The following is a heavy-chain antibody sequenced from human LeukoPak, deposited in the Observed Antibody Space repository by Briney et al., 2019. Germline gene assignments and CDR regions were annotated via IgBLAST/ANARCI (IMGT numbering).Heavy chain of an antibody. CDR3: ARRPVSVRGNYYGGAFDI. CDR1: GYSFTSYW. J-gene: IGHJ3*02. V-gene: IGHV5-51*01. D-gene: IGHD3-10*02. CDR2: TFAGYSLT. Sequence: GESLKISCKGSGYSFTSYWIGWVRQRPGKGLEWMGITFAGYSLTLYSPSFQGQVTISADKSITTAYLQWSSLKASETAMFYCARRPVSVRGNYYGGAFDIWGQGTMVTVSS.